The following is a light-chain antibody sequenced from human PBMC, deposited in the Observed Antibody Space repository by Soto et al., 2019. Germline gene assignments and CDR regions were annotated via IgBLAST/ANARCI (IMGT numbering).Light chain of an antibody. V-gene: IGLV2-14*01. CDR2: EVR. CDR3: SSYTTTSTLV. J-gene: IGLJ3*02. Sequence: QSALTQPASVSGSPGQSITIACTGTNRDVGSYNLVSWYQQRPGEAPKLIISEVRNRPSGISYRFTGSKSGNTASLTISGLQGEDEADYYCSSYTTTSTLVFGGWTKVTVL. CDR1: NRDVGSYNL.